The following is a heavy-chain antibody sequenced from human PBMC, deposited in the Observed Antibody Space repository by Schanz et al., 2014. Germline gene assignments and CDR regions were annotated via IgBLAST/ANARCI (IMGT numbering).Heavy chain of an antibody. CDR2: IYASGAT. V-gene: IGHV3-23*05. J-gene: IGHJ4*02. D-gene: IGHD6-19*01. Sequence: EVQLLESGGGLVQPGGSLRLSCAASGFTFSSYAMSWVRQAPGKGLEWVSTIYASGATYYADSVKRRFTISRDISKNTLHLQVTSLRAEDTALYYCAIIGVMVAVAGTRADYWGQGTLVTVSS. CDR3: AIIGVMVAVAGTRADY. CDR1: GFTFSSYA.